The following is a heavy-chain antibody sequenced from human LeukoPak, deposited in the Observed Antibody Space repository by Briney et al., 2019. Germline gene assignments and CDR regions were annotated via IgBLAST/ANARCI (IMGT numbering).Heavy chain of an antibody. CDR3: ARDRYYYDSSGYTFDY. D-gene: IGHD3-22*01. V-gene: IGHV1-2*02. J-gene: IGHJ4*02. CDR2: INPNSGGT. CDR1: GYTFTGYY. Sequence: ASVKVSCKASGYTFTGYYMHWVRQAPGQGLEWMGWINPNSGGTNYAQQFQGRVTMIRETSIRTAYMQQISLGSDDTAVYYCARDRYYYDSSGYTFDYWGQGTLVTVSS.